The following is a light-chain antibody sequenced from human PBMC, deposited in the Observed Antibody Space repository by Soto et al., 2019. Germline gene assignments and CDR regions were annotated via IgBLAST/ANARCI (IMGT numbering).Light chain of an antibody. CDR3: QQRGNRPPWT. Sequence: ETVVTQSPATLSVSPGERVTLSCRASQSFSSKLAWYQQKPGQAPRLLIYGASIRATGIPVRFSGSGSGTEFTLTISSLQSEDFAVYYCQQRGNRPPWTFGQGTKVEIK. J-gene: IGKJ1*01. CDR1: QSFSSK. CDR2: GAS. V-gene: IGKV3-15*01.